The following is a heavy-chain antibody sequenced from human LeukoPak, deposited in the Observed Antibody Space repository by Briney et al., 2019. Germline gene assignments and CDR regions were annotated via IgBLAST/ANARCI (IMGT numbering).Heavy chain of an antibody. D-gene: IGHD2-15*01. Sequence: PGGSLRLSCAASGFTFSSYWMSWVRQAPGKGLEWVANIKQDGSEKYYVDSVKGRFTISRDNAKNSLYLQMNSLRAEDTAVYYCARKGGGSWVYYYYYMDVWGKGATVTVSS. J-gene: IGHJ6*03. CDR3: ARKGGGSWVYYYYYMDV. CDR2: IKQDGSEK. CDR1: GFTFSSYW. V-gene: IGHV3-7*01.